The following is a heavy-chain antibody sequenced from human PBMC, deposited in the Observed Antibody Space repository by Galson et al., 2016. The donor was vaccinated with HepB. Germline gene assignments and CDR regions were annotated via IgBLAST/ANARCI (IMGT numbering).Heavy chain of an antibody. V-gene: IGHV3-49*03. CDR1: GFNFGDYA. CDR2: ISGKRHGGRT. D-gene: IGHD6-13*01. CDR3: TSDWGSSWIEYFDS. Sequence: SLRLSCAGSGFNFGDYAVNWFRQAPGKGLEWLGFISGKRHGGRTEYAASLQGSFTFSRDDSKSIAYLQIDSLKTEDTAFYYCTSDWGSSWIEYFDSWGQGTLVTVSS. J-gene: IGHJ4*02.